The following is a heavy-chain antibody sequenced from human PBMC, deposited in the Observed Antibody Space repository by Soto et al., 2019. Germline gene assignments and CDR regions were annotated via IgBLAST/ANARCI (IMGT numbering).Heavy chain of an antibody. CDR1: GFTFSSYS. Sequence: GSLRLSCAASGFTFSSYSMNWVRQAPGKGLEWVSSISSSSSYIYYADSVKGRFTISRDNAKNSLYLQMNSLRAEDTAVYYCARDTHPDYDILTGYPDYWGQGTLVTVSS. CDR3: ARDTHPDYDILTGYPDY. CDR2: ISSSSSYI. J-gene: IGHJ4*02. D-gene: IGHD3-9*01. V-gene: IGHV3-21*01.